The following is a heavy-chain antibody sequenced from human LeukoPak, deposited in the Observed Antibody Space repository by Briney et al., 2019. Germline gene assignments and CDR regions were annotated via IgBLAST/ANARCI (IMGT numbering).Heavy chain of an antibody. CDR3: ARGRFLEWLMYYFDY. D-gene: IGHD3-3*01. Sequence: ASVKVSCKASGYTITGYYMHWVRQAPGQGLECMGWINPNSGGTNYAQKFQGRVTMTRDTSISTAYMELSRLRSEDTAVYYCARGRFLEWLMYYFDYWGQGTLVTVSS. CDR2: INPNSGGT. V-gene: IGHV1-2*02. J-gene: IGHJ4*02. CDR1: GYTITGYY.